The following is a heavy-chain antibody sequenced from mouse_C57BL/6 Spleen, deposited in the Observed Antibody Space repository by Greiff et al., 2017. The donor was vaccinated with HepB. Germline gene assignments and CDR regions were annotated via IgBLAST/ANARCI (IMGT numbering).Heavy chain of an antibody. CDR2: IWSDGST. V-gene: IGHV2-6-1*01. Sequence: QVQLKESGPGLVAPSQSLSITCTVSGFSLTSYGVHWVRQPPGKGLEWLVVIWSDGSTTYNSALKSRLSISKDNSKSQVFLKMNSLQTDDTALYYCARHEDYVSSGYAMDYWGQGTSVTVSS. D-gene: IGHD1-1*01. J-gene: IGHJ4*01. CDR1: GFSLTSYG. CDR3: ARHEDYVSSGYAMDY.